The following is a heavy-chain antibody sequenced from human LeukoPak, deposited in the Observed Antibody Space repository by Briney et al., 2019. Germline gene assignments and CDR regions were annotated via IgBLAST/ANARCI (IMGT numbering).Heavy chain of an antibody. CDR3: AKSVGWVKYYFDY. J-gene: IGHJ4*02. CDR1: GITFNNYT. V-gene: IGHV3-23*01. D-gene: IGHD6-19*01. CDR2: ISGSGGVT. Sequence: GGSLRLSCAASGITFNNYTLSWVRQAPGKGLEWVSDISGSGGVTHYADSVKGRFTISRDNSKNTLYLQMNSLRAEDTTVYYCAKSVGWVKYYFDYWGQGTLVTVSS.